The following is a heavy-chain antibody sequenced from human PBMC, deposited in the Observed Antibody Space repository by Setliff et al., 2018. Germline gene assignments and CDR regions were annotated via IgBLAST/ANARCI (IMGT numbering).Heavy chain of an antibody. J-gene: IGHJ3*02. CDR3: ARDRFYNSWSGTSITAPHDAFDI. Sequence: ASVKVSCKASGYTLSKYYMHWVRQAPGQGLEWMGIINPSGGLRKYAQKFQGRVTMTSDTSTNTVYLEVSSLRSEDTAVYFCARDRFYNSWSGTSITAPHDAFDIWGQGTMVTVSS. CDR2: INPSGGLR. V-gene: IGHV1-46*03. D-gene: IGHD3-3*01. CDR1: GYTLSKYY.